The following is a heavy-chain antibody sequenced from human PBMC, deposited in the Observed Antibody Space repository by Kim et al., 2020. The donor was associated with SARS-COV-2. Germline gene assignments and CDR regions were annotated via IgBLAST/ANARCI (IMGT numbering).Heavy chain of an antibody. Sequence: YYADSVKGRFTISRDNAKNSLYLQMNSLRAEDTAVYYCARDHDSSGLFDYWGQGTLVTVSS. CDR3: ARDHDSSGLFDY. V-gene: IGHV3-21*01. J-gene: IGHJ4*02. D-gene: IGHD3-22*01.